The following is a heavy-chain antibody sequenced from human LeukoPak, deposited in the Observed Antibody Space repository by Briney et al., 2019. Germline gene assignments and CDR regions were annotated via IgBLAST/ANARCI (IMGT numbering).Heavy chain of an antibody. D-gene: IGHD3-22*01. Sequence: PGGSLRLSCAASGFTFSSYWMSWVRQAPGKGLEWVANIKQDGSEKYYVDSVKGRFTISRDNAKNSLYLQMNSLRAEDTAVYYCARVLNYYDSSGYPHSLGYFDYWGQGTLVTVSS. J-gene: IGHJ4*02. CDR2: IKQDGSEK. V-gene: IGHV3-7*05. CDR3: ARVLNYYDSSGYPHSLGYFDY. CDR1: GFTFSSYW.